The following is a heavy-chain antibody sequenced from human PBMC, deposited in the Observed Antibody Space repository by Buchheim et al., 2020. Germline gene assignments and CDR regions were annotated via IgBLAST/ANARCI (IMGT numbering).Heavy chain of an antibody. D-gene: IGHD2-8*01. J-gene: IGHJ5*02. CDR3: AREDCTADSCFVGRFDP. CDR2: ISRGATTI. Sequence: EVKLVESGGTLVQPGGSLRLSCAASGFTFSIYEMNWVRQAPGKGLEWISFISRGATTIHYADPVRGRFTISRDDAQESLYLQMNSLRAEDTAVYYCAREDCTADSCFVGRFDPWGQGTL. V-gene: IGHV3-48*03. CDR1: GFTFSIYE.